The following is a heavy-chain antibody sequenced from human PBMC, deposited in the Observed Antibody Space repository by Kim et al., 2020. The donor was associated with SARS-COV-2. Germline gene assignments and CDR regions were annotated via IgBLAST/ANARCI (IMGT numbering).Heavy chain of an antibody. CDR2: TKNKANSYST. J-gene: IGHJ4*02. D-gene: IGHD2-21*02. CDR1: GFTFSDHY. Sequence: GGSLRLSCAASGFTFSDHYMDWVRQAPGKGLEWVGRTKNKANSYSTQYAASVKGRFTISRDDSKNSLYLQMNSLKTEDTAVYYCARRACTGGGCYWDYWGQGTLVTVSS. CDR3: ARRACTGGGCYWDY. V-gene: IGHV3-72*01.